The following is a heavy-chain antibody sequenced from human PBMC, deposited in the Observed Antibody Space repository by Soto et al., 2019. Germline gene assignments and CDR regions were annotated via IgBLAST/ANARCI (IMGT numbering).Heavy chain of an antibody. V-gene: IGHV4-39*01. Sequence: SETLSLTCTVSGGSISSSSYYWGWIRQPPGKGLEWIGSIYYSGSTYYNPSLKSRVTISVDTSKNQFSLKLSSVTAADTAVYYCASSIVVVPAAIAGSWFDPWGQGTLVTVSS. CDR1: GGSISSSSYY. J-gene: IGHJ5*02. D-gene: IGHD2-2*01. CDR3: ASSIVVVPAAIAGSWFDP. CDR2: IYYSGST.